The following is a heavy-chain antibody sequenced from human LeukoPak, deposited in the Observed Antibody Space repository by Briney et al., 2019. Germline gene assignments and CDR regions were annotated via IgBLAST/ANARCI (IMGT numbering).Heavy chain of an antibody. CDR3: ARGGGNNWRVFDY. CDR1: GSFFTSYW. V-gene: IGHV5-51*01. CDR2: IYPGDSDT. J-gene: IGHJ4*02. Sequence: GESLQISCKGSGSFFTSYWIGWVRQLPGKDLEWMGIIYPGDSDTRYSPSFQGQVTISADKSISTAYLQWSSLKASDTAMYYCARGGGNNWRVFDYWGQGTLVTVSS. D-gene: IGHD1-1*01.